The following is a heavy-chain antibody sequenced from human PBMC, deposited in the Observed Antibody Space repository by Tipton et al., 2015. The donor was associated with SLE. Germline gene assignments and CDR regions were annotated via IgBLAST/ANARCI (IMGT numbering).Heavy chain of an antibody. Sequence: TLSLTCTVSSGSVSSGAYYWSWIRQHPGKGLEWIGYVFSSGTTYYNPSLQGRLSMSLDTSKNQLSLQLSSVTSADTAVYYCARYFYDSSNWYMYWHFDLWGRGTLVTVSS. D-gene: IGHD3-22*01. V-gene: IGHV4-31*03. J-gene: IGHJ2*01. CDR1: SGSVSSGAYY. CDR3: ARYFYDSSNWYMYWHFDL. CDR2: VFSSGTT.